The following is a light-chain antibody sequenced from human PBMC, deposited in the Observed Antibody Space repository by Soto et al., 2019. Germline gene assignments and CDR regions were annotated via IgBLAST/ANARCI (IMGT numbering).Light chain of an antibody. Sequence: EIVLTKSPGTLYLSPGERATLSCRASQSVRNVSLAWYQQKPGQAPRLLIYDASNRATGIPDRFSGSGSWTGFTLTINRLEPEDFAVYYCQQSGRSPRTFGQGTKLEIK. V-gene: IGKV3-20*01. J-gene: IGKJ2*01. CDR3: QQSGRSPRT. CDR1: QSVRNVS. CDR2: DAS.